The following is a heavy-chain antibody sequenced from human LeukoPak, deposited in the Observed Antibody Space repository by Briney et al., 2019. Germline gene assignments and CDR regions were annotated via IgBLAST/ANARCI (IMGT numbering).Heavy chain of an antibody. Sequence: PSETLSLTCAVYGGSFSGYYWSWIRQPPGKGLEWIGEINHSGSTNYNPSLKSRVTISVDTSKNQFSLKLSSVTAADTAVYYCARAPLRAAPGNAFDIWGQGTMVTVSS. D-gene: IGHD6-6*01. V-gene: IGHV4-34*01. CDR2: INHSGST. CDR1: GGSFSGYY. J-gene: IGHJ3*02. CDR3: ARAPLRAAPGNAFDI.